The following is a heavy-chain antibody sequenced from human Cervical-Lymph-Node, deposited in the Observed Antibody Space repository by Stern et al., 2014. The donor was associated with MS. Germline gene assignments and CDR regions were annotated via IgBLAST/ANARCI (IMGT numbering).Heavy chain of an antibody. CDR1: GFTFSGYY. CDR3: ARGLPSF. CDR2: ISSNGSNI. D-gene: IGHD1-26*01. Sequence: VQLVESGGDLVKPGGSLRLSCAASGFTFSGYYMNWIRQAPGKGLEWLSCISSNGSNIYYADSVKGRFIISRDNAKQSLYLQMNSLRAEDTAVYYCARGLPSFWGQGTLVTVSP. V-gene: IGHV3-11*01. J-gene: IGHJ4*02.